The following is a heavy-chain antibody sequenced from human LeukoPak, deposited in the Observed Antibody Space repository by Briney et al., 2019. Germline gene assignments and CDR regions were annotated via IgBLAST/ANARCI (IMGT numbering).Heavy chain of an antibody. CDR2: ISSDGSDK. Sequence: GRSLRLSCAASGFTFSSYPIHWVRQAPVKGLDWVALISSDGSDKKYADSVKGRFTISRDNSKNTLYLQMHSLRVEDTAVYYCARDYPADYWGQGTLVTVSS. J-gene: IGHJ4*02. V-gene: IGHV3-30-3*01. CDR3: ARDYPADY. CDR1: GFTFSSYP.